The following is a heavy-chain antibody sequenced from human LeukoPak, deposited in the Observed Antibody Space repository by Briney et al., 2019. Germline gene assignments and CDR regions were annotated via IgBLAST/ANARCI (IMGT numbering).Heavy chain of an antibody. V-gene: IGHV3-33*01. CDR2: IWNDGTNK. Sequence: GGSLRLSCAASGFTFSSYGMHWVRQAPGKGLGWVAVIWNDGTNKYYGDSVKGRFTISRDNSKNTVYLQMNSLSDEDTAVYYCARVVGSGWPPFDHWGQGTLVTVSS. CDR1: GFTFSSYG. D-gene: IGHD6-19*01. J-gene: IGHJ4*02. CDR3: ARVVGSGWPPFDH.